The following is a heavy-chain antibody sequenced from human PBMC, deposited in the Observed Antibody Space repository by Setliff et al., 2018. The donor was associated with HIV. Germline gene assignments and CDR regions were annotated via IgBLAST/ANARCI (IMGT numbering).Heavy chain of an antibody. Sequence: SETLSLTCAVFGGSISSSNWWSWVRQPPGKGLEWIGEIYHSGSTKYNPSLKSRVTISVDTSKNQFSLNLSSVTAADTAVYYCARVKSGSLGGYVDYWGQGTLVTVSS. CDR1: GGSISSSNW. V-gene: IGHV4-4*02. CDR2: IYHSGST. CDR3: ARVKSGSLGGYVDY. J-gene: IGHJ4*02. D-gene: IGHD3-10*01.